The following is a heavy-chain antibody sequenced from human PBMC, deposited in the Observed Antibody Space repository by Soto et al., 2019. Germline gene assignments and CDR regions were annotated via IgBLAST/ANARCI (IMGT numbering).Heavy chain of an antibody. CDR3: ARQGSFDFWSGYFSPFFDY. V-gene: IGHV4-59*05. CDR2: VYYSGST. D-gene: IGHD3-3*01. J-gene: IGHJ4*02. Sequence: SETLSVTRTVCGDSIYRWSSYCLKKPPGKGLEWLGSVYYSGSTYYNPSLKSRVTISVDTSKNQFSLKLSSVTAADTAVYYCARQGSFDFWSGYFSPFFDYWGQGTLVTVSS. CDR1: GDSIYRWSSY.